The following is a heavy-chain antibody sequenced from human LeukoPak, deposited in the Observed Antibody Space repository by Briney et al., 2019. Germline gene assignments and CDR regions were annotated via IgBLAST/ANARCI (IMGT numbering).Heavy chain of an antibody. Sequence: GASVKVSCKASGYTFTSYGISLVRQAPGQGLEWMGWISAYNGNTNYAQKLQGRVTMTTDTSTSTAYMELRSLRSDDTAVYYCAREAYCSSTSCYLRLIDYWGQGTLVTVSS. CDR3: AREAYCSSTSCYLRLIDY. CDR2: ISAYNGNT. V-gene: IGHV1-18*01. J-gene: IGHJ4*02. D-gene: IGHD2-2*01. CDR1: GYTFTSYG.